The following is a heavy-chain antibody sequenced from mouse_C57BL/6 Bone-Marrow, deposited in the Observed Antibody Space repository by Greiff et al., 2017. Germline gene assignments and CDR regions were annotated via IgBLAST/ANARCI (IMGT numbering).Heavy chain of an antibody. CDR1: GFTFSDYG. V-gene: IGHV5-17*01. J-gene: IGHJ1*03. D-gene: IGHD2-1*01. CDR2: ISSGSSTI. Sequence: EVKLVESGGGLVKPGGSLKLSCAASGFTFSDYGMHWVRQAPEKGLEWVAYISSGSSTIYYADTVKGRFTISRDNAKNTQFLQMASLRSEGTAMYYCARHYCKCCYGHWDFDVWGTGTTVTVSS. CDR3: ARHYCKCCYGHWDFDV.